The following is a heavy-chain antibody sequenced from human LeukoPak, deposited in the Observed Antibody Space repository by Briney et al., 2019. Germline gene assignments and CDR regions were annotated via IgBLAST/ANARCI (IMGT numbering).Heavy chain of an antibody. CDR2: ISTSSSYI. Sequence: GGSLRLSCAASGFTFSSYSMNWVRQAPGKGLEWVSPISTSSSYIYYADSVKGRFTISRVDAKNSLYLQMNSLSAGDTAVYYCARDTAARRPFDYWGQGTLVTVSS. V-gene: IGHV3-21*01. CDR1: GFTFSSYS. D-gene: IGHD6-6*01. CDR3: ARDTAARRPFDY. J-gene: IGHJ4*02.